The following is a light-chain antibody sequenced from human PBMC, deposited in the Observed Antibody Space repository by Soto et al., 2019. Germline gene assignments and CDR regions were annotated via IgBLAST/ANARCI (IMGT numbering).Light chain of an antibody. Sequence: QSALTQPACVSGSPGQSITISCTGTIDDVGAYNYVSWYQQRPGSAPQLIMYDVNNRPSGASHRFSGSKSGHTAYLTISGLQCDDEANYHCSSYTSTYSLVFGTGTKVTVL. CDR3: SSYTSTYSLV. J-gene: IGLJ1*01. CDR1: IDDVGAYNY. V-gene: IGLV2-14*03. CDR2: DVN.